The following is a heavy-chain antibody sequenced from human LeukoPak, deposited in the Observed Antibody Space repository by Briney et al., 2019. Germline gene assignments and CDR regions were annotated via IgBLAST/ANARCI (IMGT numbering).Heavy chain of an antibody. J-gene: IGHJ4*02. CDR1: GFTFSSYA. CDR2: ISYDGSNK. V-gene: IGHV3-30-3*01. CDR3: ARDFFPIVDSTWYEIGY. Sequence: GGSLRLSCAASGFTFSSYAMHWVRQAPGKGLEWVAVISYDGSNKYYADSVKGRFTISRDNSKNTLYLQMDSLRSEDTAVYYCARDFFPIVDSTWYEIGYWGQGTLVTVSS. D-gene: IGHD2-21*01.